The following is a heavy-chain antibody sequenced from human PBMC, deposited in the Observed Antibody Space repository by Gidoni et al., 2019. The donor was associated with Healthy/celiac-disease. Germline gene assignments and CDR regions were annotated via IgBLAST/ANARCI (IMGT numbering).Heavy chain of an antibody. CDR1: GGSFSGYY. Sequence: QVPLQQWGAGLLKTSETLSLTCAVYGGSFSGYYWSWLRQPPGKGLEWIGELNHSGSTNYNPSLKSRVTISVDTSKNQFSLKLGAVTAADTAVYYCARVRSIWARVASIAARPPNFDYLGQGTLVTVSS. CDR2: LNHSGST. CDR3: ARVRSIWARVASIAARPPNFDY. D-gene: IGHD6-6*01. J-gene: IGHJ4*02. V-gene: IGHV4-34*01.